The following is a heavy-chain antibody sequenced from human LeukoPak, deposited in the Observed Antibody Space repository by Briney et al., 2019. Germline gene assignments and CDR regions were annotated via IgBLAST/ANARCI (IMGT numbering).Heavy chain of an antibody. CDR3: ARDNYSGSRYFDH. V-gene: IGHV3-21*01. CDR2: ISSSSGYI. J-gene: IGHJ4*02. D-gene: IGHD1-26*01. CDR1: GFTFSSYP. Sequence: GGSLTLSCAASGFTFSSYPMNWVRQAPGKGLEWVSSISSSSGYIYYADSVKGRFTISRDSSKNTLYLQMNSLRAEDTAIYYCARDNYSGSRYFDHWGQGTLVTVSS.